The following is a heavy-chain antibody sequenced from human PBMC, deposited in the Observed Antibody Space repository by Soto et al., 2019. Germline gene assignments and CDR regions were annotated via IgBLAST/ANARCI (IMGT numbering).Heavy chain of an antibody. CDR1: GGTFSSYT. Sequence: SVKVSCTTSGGTFSSYTMSWVRQAPGQGLEWMGGIIPMFGTANYAQKFQGRVTITADKSTSTVYMELSSLRSEDTAVFYCARVYGGGDYWGQGTLVTVSS. CDR2: IIPMFGTA. J-gene: IGHJ4*02. V-gene: IGHV1-69*06. D-gene: IGHD4-17*01. CDR3: ARVYGGGDY.